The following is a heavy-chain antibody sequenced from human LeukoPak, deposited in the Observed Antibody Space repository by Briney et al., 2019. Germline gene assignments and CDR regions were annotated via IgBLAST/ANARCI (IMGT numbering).Heavy chain of an antibody. D-gene: IGHD3-10*01. CDR1: GYIFTSYD. CDR2: MNPNSGYT. V-gene: IGHV1-8*01. Sequence: EASVKVSCKASGYIFTSYDISWVRQATGQGLEWMGRMNPNSGYTVYGQKFQGRVTMTRDTSTSTVYMELSSLRSEDTAVYYCARGSRNTMVRGPNDYWGQGTLVTVSP. J-gene: IGHJ4*02. CDR3: ARGSRNTMVRGPNDY.